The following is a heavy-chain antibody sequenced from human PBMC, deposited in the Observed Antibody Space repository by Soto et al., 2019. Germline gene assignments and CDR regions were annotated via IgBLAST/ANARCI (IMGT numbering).Heavy chain of an antibody. J-gene: IGHJ5*02. CDR1: GFTFSSYG. CDR3: AKNPSKVGSSWFDP. D-gene: IGHD1-26*01. CDR2: ISYDGSNK. V-gene: IGHV3-30*18. Sequence: QVQLVESGGGVVQPGRSLRLFCAASGFTFSSYGMHWVRQAPGKGLEWVAVISYDGSNKYYADSVKGRFTISRDNSKNTLYLQMNSLRAEDTAVYYCAKNPSKVGSSWFDPWGQGTLVTVSS.